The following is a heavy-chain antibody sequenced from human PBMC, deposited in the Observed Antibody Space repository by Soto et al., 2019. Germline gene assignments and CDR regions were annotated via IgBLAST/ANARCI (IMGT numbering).Heavy chain of an antibody. CDR2: ISSSASYM. D-gene: IGHD2-8*02. Sequence: GGSLRLSCATSGFTFSRCDMNWVRQAPGKGLEWVSFISSSASYMYYADSVKGRFTISRDNSKKSLYLQMNSLRADDTAVYYCAKATATGGGAFDICGQGTMVTVSS. CDR1: GFTFSRCD. CDR3: AKATATGGGAFDI. V-gene: IGHV3-21*01. J-gene: IGHJ3*02.